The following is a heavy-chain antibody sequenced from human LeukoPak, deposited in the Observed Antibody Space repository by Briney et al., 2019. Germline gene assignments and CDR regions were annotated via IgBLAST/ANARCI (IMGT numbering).Heavy chain of an antibody. V-gene: IGHV4-4*07. Sequence: SETLSLTCTVSGGSISSYYWSWIRQPAGKGLEWIGRIYTSGSTNYNPSLKSRVTMSVDTSKNQFSLKLSSVTAADTAVYYCAREYSSGWYLYMDVWGKGTTVTISS. D-gene: IGHD6-19*01. J-gene: IGHJ6*03. CDR3: AREYSSGWYLYMDV. CDR1: GGSISSYY. CDR2: IYTSGST.